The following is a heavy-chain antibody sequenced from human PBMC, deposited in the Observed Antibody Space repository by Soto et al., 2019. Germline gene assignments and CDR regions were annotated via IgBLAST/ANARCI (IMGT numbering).Heavy chain of an antibody. CDR3: ARYKWEVAAAVDDY. CDR1: GGSVSSGSYY. Sequence: PSETLSLTCTVSGGSVSSGSYYWSWIRQPPGKGLEWIGYIYYSGSTNYNPSLKSRVTISVDTSKNQFSLKLSSVTAADTAVYYCARYKWEVAAAVDDYWGQGTLVTVSS. D-gene: IGHD6-13*01. J-gene: IGHJ4*02. V-gene: IGHV4-61*01. CDR2: IYYSGST.